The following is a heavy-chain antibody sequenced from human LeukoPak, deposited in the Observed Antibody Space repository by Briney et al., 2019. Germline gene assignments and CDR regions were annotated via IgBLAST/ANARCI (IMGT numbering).Heavy chain of an antibody. D-gene: IGHD6-13*01. CDR2: INPNSGGT. Sequence: ASVKVSCKASGYTFTSFDINWVRQATGQGLEWMGWINPNSGGTNYAQKFQGRVTMTRDTSISTAYMELSRLRSDDTAVYYCARARSAANDAFDIWGQGTMVTVSS. CDR3: ARARSAANDAFDI. V-gene: IGHV1-2*02. CDR1: GYTFTSFD. J-gene: IGHJ3*02.